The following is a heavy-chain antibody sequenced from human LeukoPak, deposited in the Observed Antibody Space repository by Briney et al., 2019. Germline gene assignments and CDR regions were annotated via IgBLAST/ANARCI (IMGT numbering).Heavy chain of an antibody. J-gene: IGHJ4*02. CDR1: GFTFSSYA. CDR3: AKDSPSSVGARTLDY. V-gene: IGHV3-23*01. D-gene: IGHD1-26*01. Sequence: GGSLRLSCAASGFTFSSYAMSWIRQAPGKGLEWVSAISGSGGSTYYADSVKGRFTISRDNSKNTLYLQMNSLRAEDTAVYYCAKDSPSSVGARTLDYWGQGTLVTVSS. CDR2: ISGSGGST.